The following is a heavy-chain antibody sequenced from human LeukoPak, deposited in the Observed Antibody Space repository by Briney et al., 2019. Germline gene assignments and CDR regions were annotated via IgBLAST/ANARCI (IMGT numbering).Heavy chain of an antibody. D-gene: IGHD3-16*01. CDR2: SSWDGGNV. J-gene: IGHJ4*01. CDR3: VKGRGLDYGYYYFDH. CDR1: GFSFDDYG. V-gene: IGHV3-9*03. Sequence: GGSLRLSCAAPGFSFDDYGMNWVRQAPGKGLEWVSGSSWDGGNVGYADSFKGRFTISRDNAKNSLYLQINSLRTEEMALYYRVKGRGLDYGYYYFDHWGRGTRVSVSS.